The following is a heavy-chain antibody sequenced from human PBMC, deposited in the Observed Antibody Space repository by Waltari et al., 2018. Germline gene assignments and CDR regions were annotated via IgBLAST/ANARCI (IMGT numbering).Heavy chain of an antibody. V-gene: IGHV1-3*01. CDR2: INAGNRNT. D-gene: IGHD6-13*01. J-gene: IGHJ4*02. CDR1: GYTFTSYA. Sequence: QVQLVQSGAEVKKPGASVKVSCKASGYTFTSYAMHWLRQAPGRRLEWMGWINAGNRNTKYSPQFQGRVTITRDTSASTAYMELSSLRSEDTAVYYCAREPYSSSWYTDYWGQGTLVTVSS. CDR3: AREPYSSSWYTDY.